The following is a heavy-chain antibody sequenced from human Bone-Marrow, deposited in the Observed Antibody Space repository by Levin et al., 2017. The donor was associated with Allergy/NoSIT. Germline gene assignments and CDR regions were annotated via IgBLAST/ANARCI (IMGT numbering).Heavy chain of an antibody. D-gene: IGHD6-13*01. CDR3: AKDRGGYGDAFDT. V-gene: IGHV3-23*01. CDR1: GFTFSRYG. J-gene: IGHJ3*02. Sequence: PGGSLRLSCAASGFTFSRYGMSWVRQAPGKGLEWVSALSGSGGSTYYADSVKGRFTVSRDNSKNTLFLQMNSLRVKDTDVYYCAKDRGGYGDAFDTWGQGTMVTVSS. CDR2: LSGSGGST.